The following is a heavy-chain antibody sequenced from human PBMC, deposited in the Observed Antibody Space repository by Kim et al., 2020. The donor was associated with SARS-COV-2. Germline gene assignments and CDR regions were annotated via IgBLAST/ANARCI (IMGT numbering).Heavy chain of an antibody. CDR3: ARDLDAFDI. J-gene: IGHJ3*02. V-gene: IGHV3-48*02. CDR2: STI. Sequence: STIYYADSVKGRFTISRDNAKNSLYLQMNSLRDEDTAVYYCARDLDAFDIWGQGTMVTVSS.